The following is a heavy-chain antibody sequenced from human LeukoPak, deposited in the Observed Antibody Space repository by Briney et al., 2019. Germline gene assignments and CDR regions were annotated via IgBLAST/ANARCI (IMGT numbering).Heavy chain of an antibody. CDR1: GGSISSYY. D-gene: IGHD1-26*01. J-gene: IGHJ3*02. V-gene: IGHV4-59*01. Sequence: SETLSLTCTVSGGSISSYYWSWIRQPPGKGLEWIGYIYYSGSTNYNPSLKSRVTISVDTSKNQFSLKLSSVTAADTAVYYCARGDSGSYSLAFDIWGQGTMVTVSS. CDR2: IYYSGST. CDR3: ARGDSGSYSLAFDI.